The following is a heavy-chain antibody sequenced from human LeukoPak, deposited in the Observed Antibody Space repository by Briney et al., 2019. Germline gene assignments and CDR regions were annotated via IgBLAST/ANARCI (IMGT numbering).Heavy chain of an antibody. Sequence: PGRSLRLSCAASGFTFSSYAMHWVRQAPGKGLEWVAVISYDGSNKYYADSVKGRFTISRDNPKNTLYLQMNSLRAEDTAVYYCARDDFYDSSGYLSPLYYYYGMDVWGQGTTVTVSS. CDR1: GFTFSSYA. D-gene: IGHD3-22*01. V-gene: IGHV3-30*04. CDR2: ISYDGSNK. CDR3: ARDDFYDSSGYLSPLYYYYGMDV. J-gene: IGHJ6*02.